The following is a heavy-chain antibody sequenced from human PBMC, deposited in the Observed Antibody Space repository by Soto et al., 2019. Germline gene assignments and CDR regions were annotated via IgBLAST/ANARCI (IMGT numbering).Heavy chain of an antibody. CDR3: AKDGGSWLSTSGRNSYYYYYYMDV. Sequence: PGGSLRLSCAASGFTFDDYAMHWVRQAPGKGLEWVSGISWNSGSIGYADSVKGRFTISRDNAKNSLYLQMNSLRAEDTALYYYAKDGGSWLSTSGRNSYYYYYYMDVWGKGTTVTVSS. J-gene: IGHJ6*03. CDR1: GFTFDDYA. CDR2: ISWNSGSI. D-gene: IGHD3-9*01. V-gene: IGHV3-9*01.